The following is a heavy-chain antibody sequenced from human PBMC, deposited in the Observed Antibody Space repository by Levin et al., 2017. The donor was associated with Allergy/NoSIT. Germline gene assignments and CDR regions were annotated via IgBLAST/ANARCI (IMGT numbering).Heavy chain of an antibody. J-gene: IGHJ4*02. V-gene: IGHV3-33*01. CDR3: ARDRYRGYGNFDY. CDR1: GFTFSSYG. Sequence: GESLKISCAASGFTFSSYGMHWVRQAPGKGLEWVAVIWYDGSNKYYADSVKGQFTISRDNSKNTLYLQMNSLRAEDTAVYYCARDRYRGYGNFDYWGQGTLVTVSS. D-gene: IGHD5-12*01. CDR2: IWYDGSNK.